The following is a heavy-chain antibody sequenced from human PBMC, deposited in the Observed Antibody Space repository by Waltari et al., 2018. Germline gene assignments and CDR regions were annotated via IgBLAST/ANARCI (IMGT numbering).Heavy chain of an antibody. CDR3: ARPLYSSSWYGGY. V-gene: IGHV3-7*01. Sequence: EVQLVESGGGLVQPGGSLRLSCAASGFTVSSYWMSRVRQAPGKGLEWLVHIKQDGSEKYYVDSVKGRFTISRDNAKNSLYLKMNSLRAEDTAVYYCARPLYSSSWYGGYWGQGTLVTVSS. CDR1: GFTVSSYW. D-gene: IGHD6-13*01. J-gene: IGHJ4*02. CDR2: IKQDGSEK.